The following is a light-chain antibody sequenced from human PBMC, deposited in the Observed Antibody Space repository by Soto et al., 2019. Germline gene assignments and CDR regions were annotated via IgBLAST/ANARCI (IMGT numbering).Light chain of an antibody. Sequence: EIVLTQSPGTLSLSPGERATLSCRASQSVSSSYLAWYQHKPGQAPRLLIYGASSRATGIPDRFSGSGSGGDFTLAISRLEPEDFAVYYCQQYGSSPHTFGQGTKLEIK. CDR3: QQYGSSPHT. CDR1: QSVSSSY. CDR2: GAS. J-gene: IGKJ2*01. V-gene: IGKV3-20*01.